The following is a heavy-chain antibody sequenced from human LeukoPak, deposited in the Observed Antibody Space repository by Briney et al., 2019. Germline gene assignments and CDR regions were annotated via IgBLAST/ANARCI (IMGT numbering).Heavy chain of an antibody. CDR1: GFTFSDXY. V-gene: IGHV3-11*05. CDR2: IGGSSSYT. D-gene: IGHD1-26*01. J-gene: IGHJ4*01. CDR3: ARDILGTSGHFDY. Sequence: GGSLRLSCAASGFTFSDXYMSWIRQAPGKGLEWVXYIGGSSSYTNYADSVEGRFTVSRDNTENSLYLQMSSLRAEDTAVYYCARDILGTSGHFDYWGHGILVTVSS.